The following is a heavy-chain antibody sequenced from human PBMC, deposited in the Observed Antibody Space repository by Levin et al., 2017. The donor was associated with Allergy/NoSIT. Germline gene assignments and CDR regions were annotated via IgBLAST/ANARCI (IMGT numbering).Heavy chain of an antibody. CDR1: GFTFSSYS. CDR3: ASNIGGTNHYYYGMDV. J-gene: IGHJ6*02. V-gene: IGHV3-21*01. D-gene: IGHD1-26*01. CDR2: ISSSSSYI. Sequence: GGSLRLSCAASGFTFSSYSMNWIRQAPGKGLEWVSSISSSSSYIYYADSVKGRFTISRDNAKNSLYLQMNSLRAEDTAVYYCASNIGGTNHYYYGMDVWGQGTTVTVSS.